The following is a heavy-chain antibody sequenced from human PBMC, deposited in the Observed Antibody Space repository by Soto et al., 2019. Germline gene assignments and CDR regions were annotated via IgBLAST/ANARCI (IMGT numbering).Heavy chain of an antibody. Sequence: QVQLVESGGGVVQPGRSLRLSCAASGVTFSSYSMHWVRQAPGKGLEWVAVISYDGSNEFYADSVKGRFTISRDNSKNTLYLQMNSLRAEDTAVYYCAREHCISTRCNTRDLGGMDVWGQGTTVTVSS. J-gene: IGHJ6*02. CDR1: GVTFSSYS. D-gene: IGHD2-2*02. V-gene: IGHV3-30-3*01. CDR2: ISYDGSNE. CDR3: AREHCISTRCNTRDLGGMDV.